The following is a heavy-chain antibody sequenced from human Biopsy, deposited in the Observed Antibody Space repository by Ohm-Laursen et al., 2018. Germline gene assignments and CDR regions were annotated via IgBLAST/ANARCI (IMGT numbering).Heavy chain of an antibody. D-gene: IGHD3-3*01. CDR2: VYYSGST. Sequence: SDTLSLTWSVSGGSISSRNHYWGWLRQPPGKGLEWIGHVYYSGSTLYNSSLESRVTVSVDTSKNQFHLRLTSMSASDTAVYYCARHSLDDFWSGAHYYFDYWGLGTLVTVPS. CDR3: ARHSLDDFWSGAHYYFDY. J-gene: IGHJ4*02. CDR1: GGSISSRNHY. V-gene: IGHV4-39*01.